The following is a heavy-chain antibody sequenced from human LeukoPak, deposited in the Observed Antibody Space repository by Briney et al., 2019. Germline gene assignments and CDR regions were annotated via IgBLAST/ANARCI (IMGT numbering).Heavy chain of an antibody. CDR2: IKEDGSEK. Sequence: GGSLRVSCAASGFTFSRYWMNWVRQAPGKGLEWVASIKEDGSEKSYVDSVKGRFTISRDNAKNSLYLQMNSLRAEDTAIYYCVSCGTTTCIIRFDHWGQGTLVTVSS. CDR3: VSCGTTTCIIRFDH. J-gene: IGHJ4*02. V-gene: IGHV3-7*01. CDR1: GFTFSRYW. D-gene: IGHD2-2*01.